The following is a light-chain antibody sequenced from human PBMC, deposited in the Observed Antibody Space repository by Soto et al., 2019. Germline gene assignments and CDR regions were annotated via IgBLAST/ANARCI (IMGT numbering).Light chain of an antibody. CDR1: SSDVGNYNL. CDR2: ETN. V-gene: IGLV2-23*01. Sequence: QSALTQPASVSGSPGQSITISCTGTSSDVGNYNLVSWYQQLLGSVPKLILYETNKRPSRVSDRFSGSKSGNTASLTISRLQAEDEADYYCCSFAGSTSVLFGGGTKLTVL. J-gene: IGLJ2*01. CDR3: CSFAGSTSVL.